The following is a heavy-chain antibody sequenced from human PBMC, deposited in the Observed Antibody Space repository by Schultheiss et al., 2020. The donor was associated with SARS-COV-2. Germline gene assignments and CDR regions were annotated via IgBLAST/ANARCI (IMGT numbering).Heavy chain of an antibody. V-gene: IGHV4-59*08. Sequence: SETLSLTCAVYGGSFSGYYWSWIRQPPGKGLEWIGSIYYSGSTNYNPSLKSRVTISVDTSKNQFSLKLSSVTAADTAVYYCARHRSQRYYYYGMDVWGQGTTVTVSS. CDR1: GGSFSGYY. CDR2: IYYSGST. CDR3: ARHRSQRYYYYGMDV. J-gene: IGHJ6*02. D-gene: IGHD6-25*01.